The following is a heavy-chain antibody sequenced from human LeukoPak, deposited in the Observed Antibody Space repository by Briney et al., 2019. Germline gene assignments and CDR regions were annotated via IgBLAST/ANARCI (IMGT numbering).Heavy chain of an antibody. D-gene: IGHD5-12*01. J-gene: IGHJ4*02. Sequence: ASVKVSCKASGYTFTGYYMHWVRQAPGQGLEWMGWINPNSGDTNYAQKFQGRVTMTRDTSTAYMELSRLRSDDTAVYYCARSTPPSGSFDYWGQGTLVTVCS. CDR1: GYTFTGYY. CDR3: ARSTPPSGSFDY. CDR2: INPNSGDT. V-gene: IGHV1-2*02.